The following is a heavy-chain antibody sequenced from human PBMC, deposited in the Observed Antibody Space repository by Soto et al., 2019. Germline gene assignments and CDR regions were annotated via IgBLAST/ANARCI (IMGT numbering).Heavy chain of an antibody. V-gene: IGHV3-23*01. J-gene: IGHJ4*02. CDR1: GFTFSSYA. D-gene: IGHD3-16*02. CDR3: AKSRVFIGAIVTLLDS. Sequence: EVQLLESGGGLVQPGGSLTLSCATSGFTFSSYAMVWVRQAAEKGLEWVASISNNGDTAYYPDSVKGRFTISRGTSENTLELQMTGLRADDTALYFCAKSRVFIGAIVTLLDSWGPGTQVTVSS. CDR2: ISNNGDTA.